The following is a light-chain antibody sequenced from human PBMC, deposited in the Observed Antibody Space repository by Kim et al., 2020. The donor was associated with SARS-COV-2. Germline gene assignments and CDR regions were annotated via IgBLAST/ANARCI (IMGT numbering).Light chain of an antibody. CDR1: QDITNS. CDR3: QKYNSAPWT. Sequence: VSVADRLTITCRARQDITNSLACYQQTPGKVPQLLIYAASALQSGVPSRFSVSVSGTDFTLTISSLQPEDVATYYCQKYNSAPWTFGQATKVDIK. V-gene: IGKV1-27*01. CDR2: AAS. J-gene: IGKJ1*01.